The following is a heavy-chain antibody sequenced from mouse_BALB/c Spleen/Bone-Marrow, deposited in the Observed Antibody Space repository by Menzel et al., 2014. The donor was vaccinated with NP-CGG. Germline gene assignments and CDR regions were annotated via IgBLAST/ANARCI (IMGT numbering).Heavy chain of an antibody. Sequence: VKLMESGAELVKPGASVKMSCKAFGYPFTTYPIEWIRQNHGKNLEWIGNFHPYDDDTKYNEQFKGKAKLTVDKSSTTVSLELSRLTSDDSAVYYCARGAYGLFDYWGQGTTLTVSS. D-gene: IGHD6-5*01. CDR2: FHPYDDDT. CDR3: ARGAYGLFDY. CDR1: GYPFTTYP. J-gene: IGHJ2*01. V-gene: IGHV1-47*01.